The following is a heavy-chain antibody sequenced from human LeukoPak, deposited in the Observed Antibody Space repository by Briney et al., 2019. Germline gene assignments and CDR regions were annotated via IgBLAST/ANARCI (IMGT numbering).Heavy chain of an antibody. D-gene: IGHD3-22*01. CDR1: GFTFSSYW. J-gene: IGHJ4*02. V-gene: IGHV3-7*03. CDR3: AKGKAYYYDSSGHRYFDY. CDR2: IKQDGSEK. Sequence: GGSLRLSCAASGFTFSSYWMSWVRQAPGKGLEWVANIKQDGSEKYYVDSVKGRFTISRDNTKNSLYLQMNSLRAEDTAVYYCAKGKAYYYDSSGHRYFDYWGQGTLVTVSS.